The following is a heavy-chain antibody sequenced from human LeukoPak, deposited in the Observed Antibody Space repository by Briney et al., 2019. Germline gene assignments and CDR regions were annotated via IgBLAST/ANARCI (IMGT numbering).Heavy chain of an antibody. CDR2: IHYSGST. CDR3: ARATLTKSRTYYYYYMDV. J-gene: IGHJ6*03. CDR1: GGSISSYY. V-gene: IGHV4-59*01. Sequence: PSETLSLTCTVSGGSISSYYWSWIRQPPAKGLEWIGYIHYSGSTNYNPSLKSRVTISVDTSKNQFSLKLSSVTAADTAVYYCARATLTKSRTYYYYYMDVWGKGTTVTVSS.